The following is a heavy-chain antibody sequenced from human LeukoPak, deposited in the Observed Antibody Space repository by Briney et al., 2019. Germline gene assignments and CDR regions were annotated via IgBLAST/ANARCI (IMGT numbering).Heavy chain of an antibody. CDR2: VGGGGQRT. Sequence: GGSLRLSCAASGLSFGAHAMHWVRQAPGMGLEWVSGVGGGGQRTHYADSVKGRFTTSRDNSKNTLFLQMNSLRAEDTAIYYCAKYGPQDSGSSHFDYWGQGALVTVSS. CDR1: GLSFGAHA. J-gene: IGHJ4*02. CDR3: AKYGPQDSGSSHFDY. D-gene: IGHD1-26*01. V-gene: IGHV3-23*01.